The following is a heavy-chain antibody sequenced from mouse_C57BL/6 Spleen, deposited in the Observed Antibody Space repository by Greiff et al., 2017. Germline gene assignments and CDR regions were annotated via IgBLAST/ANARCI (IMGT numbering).Heavy chain of an antibody. CDR1: GFTFSSYA. J-gene: IGHJ2*01. D-gene: IGHD6-1*01. CDR3: ARGEHKGYFDD. V-gene: IGHV5-4*01. CDR2: ISDGGSYT. Sequence: DVHLVESGGGLVKPGGSLKLSCAASGFTFSSYAMSWVRQTPGKRLEWVATISDGGSYTYYPDNVKGRFTISRDNAKNNLYLQMSHLKSEDTAMYYCARGEHKGYFDDWGQGTTLTVSS.